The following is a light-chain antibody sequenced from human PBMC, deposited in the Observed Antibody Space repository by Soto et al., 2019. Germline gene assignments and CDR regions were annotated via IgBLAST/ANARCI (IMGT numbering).Light chain of an antibody. Sequence: DIQMTPSPSTLSASVGDRVTITCRARQTISSWVAWYQQKPGTAPKLLIYKASSLETGVPSRFSGSGSGTEFTLTISSLQPDDFATYYCQQYKDYVYTFGQGTKVDIK. CDR2: KAS. CDR1: QTISSW. V-gene: IGKV1-5*03. J-gene: IGKJ2*01. CDR3: QQYKDYVYT.